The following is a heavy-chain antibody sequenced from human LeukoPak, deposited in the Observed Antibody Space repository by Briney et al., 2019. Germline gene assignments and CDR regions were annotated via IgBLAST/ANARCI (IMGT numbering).Heavy chain of an antibody. V-gene: IGHV3-23*01. J-gene: IGHJ6*02. D-gene: IGHD6-13*01. CDR3: ARVYSATFPRMDA. CDR2: TSTSGGST. CDR1: GFTFSTYG. Sequence: GGSLRLSCAASGFTFSTYGMSWVRQAPGKGLEWVSATSTSGGSTYYADSVKGRFTISRDNARNSLYLQMSSLRDEDTAVYYCARVYSATFPRMDAWGQGTTVIVSS.